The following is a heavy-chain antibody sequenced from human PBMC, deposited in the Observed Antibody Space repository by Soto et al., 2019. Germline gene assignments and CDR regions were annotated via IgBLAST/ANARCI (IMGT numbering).Heavy chain of an antibody. CDR3: ARMVVVVPAATQDLYYYYGMDV. Sequence: SETLSLTCAVYGGSFSGYYWSWIRQSPGKGLEWIGEINHSGSTNYNPSLKSRVTISVDTSKNQFSLKLSSVTAADTAVYYCARMVVVVPAATQDLYYYYGMDVWGQGTTVTVSS. J-gene: IGHJ6*02. V-gene: IGHV4-34*01. CDR1: GGSFSGYY. D-gene: IGHD2-2*01. CDR2: INHSGST.